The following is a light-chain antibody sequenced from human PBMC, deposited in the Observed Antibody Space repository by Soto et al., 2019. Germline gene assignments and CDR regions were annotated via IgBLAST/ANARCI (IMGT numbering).Light chain of an antibody. CDR3: QQYGSSPLT. CDR2: GAS. CDR1: QSVSSSY. J-gene: IGKJ4*01. Sequence: EIVLTQSPGTLSLSRGGRATLSCRASQSVSSSYLAWYQQKPGQAPRLLIYGASSRATGIPDRFSGSGSGTDFTLTISRLEPEDFAVYYCQQYGSSPLTFGGGTKVDI. V-gene: IGKV3-20*01.